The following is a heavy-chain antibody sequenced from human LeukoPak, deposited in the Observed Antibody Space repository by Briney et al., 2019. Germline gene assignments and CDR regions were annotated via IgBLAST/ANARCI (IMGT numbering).Heavy chain of an antibody. CDR1: GYTFTSYG. CDR3: ARDRGQRGSGWFDY. Sequence: ASVKVSCTASGYTFTSYGISWVRQAPGQGLEWMGWISAYNGNTNYAQKLQGRVTMTTDTSTSTAYMELRSLRSDDTAVYYCARDRGQRGSGWFDYWGQGTLVTVSS. D-gene: IGHD6-19*01. V-gene: IGHV1-18*01. CDR2: ISAYNGNT. J-gene: IGHJ4*02.